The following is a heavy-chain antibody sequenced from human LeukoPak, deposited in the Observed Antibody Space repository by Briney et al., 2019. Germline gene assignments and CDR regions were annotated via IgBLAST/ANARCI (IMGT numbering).Heavy chain of an antibody. J-gene: IGHJ4*02. Sequence: PSETLSLTCTVSGGSISTYYWSWIRQPPGKGLEWIGNIDYSGSTNYNPSLRSRVTISEDTSKNQFSLKLTSVIAADTAVYYCATSQHRAVTGSFDYWGQGTLVTVSS. CDR3: ATSQHRAVTGSFDY. D-gene: IGHD6-19*01. CDR2: IDYSGST. V-gene: IGHV4-59*01. CDR1: GGSISTYY.